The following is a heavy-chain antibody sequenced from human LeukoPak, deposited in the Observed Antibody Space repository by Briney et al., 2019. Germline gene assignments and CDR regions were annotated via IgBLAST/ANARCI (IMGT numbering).Heavy chain of an antibody. CDR2: ISYDGSNK. CDR3: AKEALSGSGSYSFDY. CDR1: GFTFSSYG. J-gene: IGHJ4*02. Sequence: PGGSLRLSCAASGFTFSSYGMHWVRQAPGKGLEWVAVISYDGSNKYYADSVKGRFTISRDNSKNTLYLQMNSLRAEDTAVYYCAKEALSGSGSYSFDYWGQGTLVTVSS. V-gene: IGHV3-30*18. D-gene: IGHD3-10*01.